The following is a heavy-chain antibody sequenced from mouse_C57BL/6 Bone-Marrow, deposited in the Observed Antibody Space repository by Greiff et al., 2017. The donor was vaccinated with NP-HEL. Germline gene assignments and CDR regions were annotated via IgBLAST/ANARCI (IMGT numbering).Heavy chain of an antibody. D-gene: IGHD2-1*01. CDR2: IDPETGGT. CDR3: TGVTTSWFAY. CDR1: GYTFTDYE. J-gene: IGHJ3*01. Sequence: VQVVESGAELVRPGASVTLSCKASGYTFTDYEMHWVKQTPVHGLEWIGAIDPETGGTAYNQKFKGKAILTADKSSSTAYMELRSLTSADSAVYYCTGVTTSWFAYWGQGTLVTVSA. V-gene: IGHV1-15*01.